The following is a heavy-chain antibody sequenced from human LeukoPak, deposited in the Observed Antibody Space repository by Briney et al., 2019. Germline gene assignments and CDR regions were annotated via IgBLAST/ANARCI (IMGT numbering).Heavy chain of an antibody. CDR2: IRYDGSNK. Sequence: PGGSLRLSCAASGFTFSSYGMHWVRQAPGKGLEWVAFIRYDGSNKYYADSVKGRFTISRDNSKNTLYLQMNSLRAEDTAVYYCAKRSSGRGLPALYYYYYMDVWGKGTTVTISS. J-gene: IGHJ6*03. D-gene: IGHD6-19*01. CDR1: GFTFSSYG. V-gene: IGHV3-30*02. CDR3: AKRSSGRGLPALYYYYYMDV.